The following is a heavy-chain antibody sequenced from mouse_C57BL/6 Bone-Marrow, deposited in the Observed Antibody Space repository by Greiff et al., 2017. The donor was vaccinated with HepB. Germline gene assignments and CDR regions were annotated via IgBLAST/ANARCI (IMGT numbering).Heavy chain of an antibody. CDR2: IDPSDSYT. Sequence: VQLQQPGAELVMPGASVKLSCKASSYTFTSYWMHWVKQRPGQGLEWIGEIDPSDSYTNYNQKFKGKSTLTVDKSSSTAYMQLSSLTSEDSAVYYCAGGTWFAYWGQGTLVTVSA. CDR3: AGGTWFAY. J-gene: IGHJ3*01. V-gene: IGHV1-69*01. CDR1: SYTFTSYW.